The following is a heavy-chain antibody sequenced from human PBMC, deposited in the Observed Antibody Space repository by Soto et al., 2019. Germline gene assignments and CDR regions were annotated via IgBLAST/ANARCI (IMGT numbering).Heavy chain of an antibody. CDR3: ARDIAAAGTSYYYYGMDV. Sequence: GGSLRLSCAASGFTFSSYGMHWVRQAPGKGLEWVAVIWYDGSNKYYADSVKGRFTISRDNSKNTLYLQMNSLRAEDTAVYYCARDIAAAGTSYYYYGMDVWGQGTTVTV. V-gene: IGHV3-33*01. J-gene: IGHJ6*02. CDR1: GFTFSSYG. D-gene: IGHD6-13*01. CDR2: IWYDGSNK.